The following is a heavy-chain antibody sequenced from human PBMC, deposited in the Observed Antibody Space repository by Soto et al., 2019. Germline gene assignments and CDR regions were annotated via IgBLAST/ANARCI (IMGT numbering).Heavy chain of an antibody. CDR2: IYPGDSDT. CDR3: ARHSLPGSYYYGMDV. J-gene: IGHJ6*02. D-gene: IGHD6-19*01. Sequence: GESLKISCKGSGYSFTSYWIGWVRQMPGKGLEWMGIIYPGDSDTRYSPSFQGQVTISADKSISTAYLQWSSLKASDTAMYYCARHSLPGSYYYGMDVWGQGTTVTVSS. CDR1: GYSFTSYW. V-gene: IGHV5-51*01.